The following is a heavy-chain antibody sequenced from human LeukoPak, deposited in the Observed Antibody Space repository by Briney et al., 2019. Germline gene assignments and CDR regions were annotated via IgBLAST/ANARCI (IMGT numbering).Heavy chain of an antibody. J-gene: IGHJ3*02. D-gene: IGHD5-12*01. CDR2: INPNSGDT. Sequence: ASVKVSRKASGYTFTGYYMHWVRQAPGQGLEWMGWINPNSGDTNYAQKFQGWVTMTRDTSISTAYMELSRLRSDDTAVYYCASGKGWLRFPDAFDIWGQGTMVTVSS. V-gene: IGHV1-2*04. CDR1: GYTFTGYY. CDR3: ASGKGWLRFPDAFDI.